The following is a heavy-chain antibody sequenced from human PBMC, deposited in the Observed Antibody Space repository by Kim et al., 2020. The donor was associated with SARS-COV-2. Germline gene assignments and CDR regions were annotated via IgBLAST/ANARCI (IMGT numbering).Heavy chain of an antibody. CDR2: IYYSGST. CDR1: GGSISSGDYY. V-gene: IGHV4-30-4*01. CDR3: ARVHQAVAGFYYYYYGVDV. D-gene: IGHD6-19*01. Sequence: SETLSLTCTVSGGSISSGDYYWSWIRQPPGKGLEWIGYIYYSGSTYYNPSLKSRVTISVDTSKNQFSLKLSSVTAADTAVYYCARVHQAVAGFYYYYYGVDVWGQGTTVTVSS. J-gene: IGHJ6*02.